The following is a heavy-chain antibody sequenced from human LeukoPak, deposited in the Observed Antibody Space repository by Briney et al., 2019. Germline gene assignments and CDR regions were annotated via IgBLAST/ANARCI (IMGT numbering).Heavy chain of an antibody. Sequence: ASVKVSCKASGYTFTSYGISWVRQAPGQRLEWMGWINAGNGNTKYSQKFQGRVTITRNTSISTAYMELSSLRSEDTAVYYCARGFGYYDFFYNWFDPWGQGTLVTVSS. D-gene: IGHD3-3*01. J-gene: IGHJ5*02. CDR3: ARGFGYYDFFYNWFDP. CDR2: INAGNGNT. V-gene: IGHV1-8*03. CDR1: GYTFTSYG.